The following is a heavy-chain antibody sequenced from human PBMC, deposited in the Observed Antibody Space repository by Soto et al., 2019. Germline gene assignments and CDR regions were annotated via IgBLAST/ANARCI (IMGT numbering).Heavy chain of an antibody. Sequence: PGGSLRLSCAASGFTFSSYSMNWVRQAPGKGLEWVSSISSSSSYIYYADSVKGRFTISRDNAKNSLYLQMNSLRAEDTAVYYCAKIGGEGFLAPYSSSSGGGAGIDYWGQGTLVTVSS. V-gene: IGHV3-21*01. CDR1: GFTFSSYS. CDR2: ISSSSSYI. CDR3: AKIGGEGFLAPYSSSSGGGAGIDY. D-gene: IGHD6-6*01. J-gene: IGHJ4*02.